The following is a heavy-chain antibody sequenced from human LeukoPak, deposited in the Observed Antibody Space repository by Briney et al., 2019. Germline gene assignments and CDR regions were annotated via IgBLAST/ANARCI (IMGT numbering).Heavy chain of an antibody. V-gene: IGHV5-51*01. Sequence: GESLQISCKASGSLFTTYWIGWVRQMPGEGLEWMGMFFPGDSDRRYSPSFQGQVTISADNSITTAYLQWNSLKASDTAIYYCARGPRGGNWNEALDYWGQGTLVTVSS. J-gene: IGHJ4*02. CDR1: GSLFTTYW. CDR2: FFPGDSDR. CDR3: ARGPRGGNWNEALDY. D-gene: IGHD1-1*01.